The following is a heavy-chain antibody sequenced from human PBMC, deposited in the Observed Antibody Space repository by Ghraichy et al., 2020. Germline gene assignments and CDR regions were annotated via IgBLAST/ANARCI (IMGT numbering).Heavy chain of an antibody. V-gene: IGHV3-23*01. CDR3: AKEGDFWSGYWGFDY. Sequence: GGSLRLSCAASGFTISSHAMSWVRQAPGKGQEWVSGISGNGDTTYYADSVKGRFTISRDNSKSTLYLQMNSLRAEDTAVYYCAKEGDFWSGYWGFDYWGQGTLVTVSS. CDR2: ISGNGDTT. J-gene: IGHJ4*02. D-gene: IGHD3-3*01. CDR1: GFTISSHA.